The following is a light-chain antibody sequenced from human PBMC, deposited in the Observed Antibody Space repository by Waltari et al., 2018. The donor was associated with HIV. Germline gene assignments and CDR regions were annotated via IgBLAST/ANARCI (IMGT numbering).Light chain of an antibody. CDR2: EDS. V-gene: IGLV3-10*01. CDR3: YSTDSSGNHKG. J-gene: IGLJ2*01. CDR1: ALPKKY. Sequence: SYELTQPPSVSVSPGQTARITCSGDALPKKYAYWYQQKSGQAPVLVMYEDSKRPSWIPERFSGSSSGTMATLTISGAQVEDESDYYCYSTDSSGNHKGFGGGTKLTVL.